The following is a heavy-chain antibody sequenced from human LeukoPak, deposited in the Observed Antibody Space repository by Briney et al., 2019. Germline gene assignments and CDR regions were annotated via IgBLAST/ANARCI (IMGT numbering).Heavy chain of an antibody. V-gene: IGHV3-11*01. Sequence: GGSLRLSCAASGFTFSDYYMSWIRQAPGKGLEWVSYISSIVSTKYYADSVKGRFTISRDNAKNSYLQMNSLRAEDTAVYYCARDGHAYGRGSPHYWGQGTLVSVSS. J-gene: IGHJ4*01. CDR3: ARDGHAYGRGSPHY. CDR1: GFTFSDYY. CDR2: ISSIVSTK. D-gene: IGHD3-10*01.